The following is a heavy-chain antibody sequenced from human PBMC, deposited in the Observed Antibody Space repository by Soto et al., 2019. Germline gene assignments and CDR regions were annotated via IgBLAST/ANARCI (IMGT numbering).Heavy chain of an antibody. Sequence: QVQLVQSGAEEKKPGASVKVSCKASGYPFTSYAMHWVRQAPGPRLEWMGWITAGNGNTKYSQKLQGRDTITRDTSASTAYMELSSLGSEDTAVYYCARAWEVVTASDYWGQGTLVTVSS. J-gene: IGHJ4*02. V-gene: IGHV1-3*05. CDR2: ITAGNGNT. D-gene: IGHD2-21*02. CDR1: GYPFTSYA. CDR3: ARAWEVVTASDY.